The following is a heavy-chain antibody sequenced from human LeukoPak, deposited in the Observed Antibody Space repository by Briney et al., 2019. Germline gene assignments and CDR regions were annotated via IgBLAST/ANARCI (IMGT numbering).Heavy chain of an antibody. D-gene: IGHD3-10*01. CDR1: GFTFSSYS. V-gene: IGHV3-21*04. J-gene: IGHJ4*02. Sequence: GGSLRLSCAASGFTFSSYSMNWVRQAPGKGLEWVSSISNGGSFIYYADSVKGRFTISRDNSKNTLYLQMNSLRAEDTAVYYCAKGLYYGSGTSPVPGVYWGQGTLVTVSS. CDR2: ISNGGSFI. CDR3: AKGLYYGSGTSPVPGVY.